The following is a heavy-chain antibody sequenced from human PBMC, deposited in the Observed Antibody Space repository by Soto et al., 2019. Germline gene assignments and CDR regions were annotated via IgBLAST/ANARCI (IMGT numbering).Heavy chain of an antibody. CDR1: GFTFSSYG. V-gene: IGHV3-30*18. CDR3: AKARDWDNWFDP. J-gene: IGHJ5*02. Sequence: GGSLRLSCAASGFTFSSYGMHWVRQAPGKGLEWVAVISYDGSNKYYADSVKGRFTISRDNSKNTLYLQMNSLRAEDTAVYYCAKARDWDNWFDPWGQGTLVTVSS. D-gene: IGHD3-9*01. CDR2: ISYDGSNK.